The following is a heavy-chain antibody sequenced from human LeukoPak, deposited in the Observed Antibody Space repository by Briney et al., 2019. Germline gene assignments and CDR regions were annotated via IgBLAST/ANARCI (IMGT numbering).Heavy chain of an antibody. CDR2: VSNSGDYI. CDR3: ARDLSHRYYHSTGYAFDY. CDR1: GFSFSSYR. D-gene: IGHD3-22*01. Sequence: GGSLRLSCAASGFSFSSYRMNWVRQAPGKGLEWVSSVSNSGDYIHYADSVKGRFTISRDNSKNSLYLQMNSLRAEDTAVYYCARDLSHRYYHSTGYAFDYWGQGTLVTVSS. V-gene: IGHV3-21*04. J-gene: IGHJ4*02.